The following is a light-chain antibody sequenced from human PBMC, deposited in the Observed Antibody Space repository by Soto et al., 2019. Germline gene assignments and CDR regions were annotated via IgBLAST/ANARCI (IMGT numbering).Light chain of an antibody. V-gene: IGLV3-9*01. CDR2: RDS. CDR1: NIGSKN. CDR3: QVWDSSTARV. J-gene: IGLJ3*02. Sequence: SYELTQPLSVSVALGQTARITCGGNNIGSKNVHWYQQKPGQAPVLVIYRDSNRPSGIPERFSGSNSGNTATLTISRAQAGXEADYYCQVWDSSTARVFGGGTQLT.